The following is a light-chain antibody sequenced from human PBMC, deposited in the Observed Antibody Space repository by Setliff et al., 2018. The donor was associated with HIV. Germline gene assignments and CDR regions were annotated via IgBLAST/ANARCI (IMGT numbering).Light chain of an antibody. CDR1: SSDVGGYNY. CDR3: SSYTSSSTLRV. Sequence: QFVLAQPASVSGSPGQSITISCTGTSSDVGGYNYVSWYQQHPGKAPKLMIYDVSKRPSGVSNRFSGSKSGSTASLTISGLQAEDEADYYCSSYTSSSTLRVFGIGTKVTVL. V-gene: IGLV2-14*03. J-gene: IGLJ1*01. CDR2: DVS.